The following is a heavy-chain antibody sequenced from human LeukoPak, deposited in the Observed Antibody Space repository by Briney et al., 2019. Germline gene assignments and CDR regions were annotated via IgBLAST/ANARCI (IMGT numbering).Heavy chain of an antibody. CDR2: ISSSGSTI. J-gene: IGHJ6*02. D-gene: IGHD2-2*01. CDR1: GFTFSSYE. V-gene: IGHV3-48*03. Sequence: GRTLRLSCAASGFTFSSYEMNWVRQAPGKGLEGVSYISSSGSTIYYADSVKGRFTISRDNAKNSLYLQMNSLRAEDTAVYYCARGGYCSSTSCYENYYYGMDVWGQGTTVTVSS. CDR3: ARGGYCSSTSCYENYYYGMDV.